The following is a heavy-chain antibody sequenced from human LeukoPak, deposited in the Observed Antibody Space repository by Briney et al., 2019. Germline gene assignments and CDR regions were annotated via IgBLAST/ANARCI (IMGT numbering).Heavy chain of an antibody. CDR3: ASRIAVAGGPPGYFDY. J-gene: IGHJ4*02. CDR2: IYTSGST. Sequence: SETLSLTCTVAGGSISIYYWSCIRQPDGNGLEWIGRIYTSGSTNYNPSLKSRVTISVDNSKNQFSLKLSSVTAADTAVYYCASRIAVAGGPPGYFDYWGQGTLVTVSS. V-gene: IGHV4-4*07. CDR1: GGSISIYY. D-gene: IGHD6-19*01.